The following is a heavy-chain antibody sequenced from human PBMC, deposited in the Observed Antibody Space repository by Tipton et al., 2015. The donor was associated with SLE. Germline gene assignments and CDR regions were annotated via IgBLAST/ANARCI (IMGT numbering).Heavy chain of an antibody. CDR2: LYYSGST. CDR3: ARGGVLRYFDWLSLGQGLDV. D-gene: IGHD3-9*01. J-gene: IGHJ6*02. CDR1: GGSITSSNYY. Sequence: TLSLTCSVSGGSITSSNYYWNWIRQPPGKGLEWIGNLYYSGSTNYNPSLKSRVTISVDTSKNQFSLKLSSVTAADTAVYYCARGGVLRYFDWLSLGQGLDVWGQGTTVTVSS. V-gene: IGHV4-61*01.